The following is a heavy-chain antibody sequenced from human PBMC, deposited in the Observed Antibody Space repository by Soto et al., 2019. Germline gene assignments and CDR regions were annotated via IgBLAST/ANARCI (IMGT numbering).Heavy chain of an antibody. Sequence: SETLSLTCTVSDGSISSSSYYWDWIRQPPGKGLEWIGSIYYSGSTYYNPSLKSRVTISVDTSKNQFSLKLSSVAAADTAVYYCARHQNGGIAAAGPDYGMDVWGQGTTVTVSS. CDR3: ARHQNGGIAAAGPDYGMDV. J-gene: IGHJ6*02. CDR1: DGSISSSSYY. V-gene: IGHV4-39*01. D-gene: IGHD6-13*01. CDR2: IYYSGST.